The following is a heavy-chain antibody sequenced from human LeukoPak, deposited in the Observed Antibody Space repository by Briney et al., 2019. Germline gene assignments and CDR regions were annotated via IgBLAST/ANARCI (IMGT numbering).Heavy chain of an antibody. V-gene: IGHV1-2*02. CDR1: GYTFTGYY. CDR3: AREEARRYYYYGMDV. CDR2: INPNSGGT. Sequence: ASVKVSCKASGYTFTGYYMHWVRQAPGQGLEWMGWINPNSGGTSSAQKFQGRVTLTRDTSISTAYMELSRLRSDDTAVYYCAREEARRYYYYGMDVWGQGTTVTVSS. D-gene: IGHD6-6*01. J-gene: IGHJ6*02.